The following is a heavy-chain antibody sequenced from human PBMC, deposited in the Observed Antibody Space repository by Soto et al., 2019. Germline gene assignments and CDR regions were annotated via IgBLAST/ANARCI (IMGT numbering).Heavy chain of an antibody. V-gene: IGHV1-18*01. Sequence: ASVKVSCKASGYTFTSYGISWVRQAPGQGLEWMGWISAYNGNTNYAQKLQGRVTMTTDTSTSTAYMERRSLRSDDTAVYYCARWTGPDIKGFLSRDGYGDFDYWGQGTLVTVPQ. CDR1: GYTFTSYG. CDR2: ISAYNGNT. D-gene: IGHD5-12*01. CDR3: ARWTGPDIKGFLSRDGYGDFDY. J-gene: IGHJ4*02.